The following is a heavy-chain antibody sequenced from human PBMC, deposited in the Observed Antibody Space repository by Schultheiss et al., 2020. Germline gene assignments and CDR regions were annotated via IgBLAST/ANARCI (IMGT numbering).Heavy chain of an antibody. D-gene: IGHD5-12*01. CDR3: ARTVLSGYLNWFDP. J-gene: IGHJ5*02. CDR2: IYTSGST. V-gene: IGHV4-61*02. CDR1: GGSISSGSYY. Sequence: SETLSLTCTVSGGSISSGSYYWSWIRQPPGKGLEWIGRIYTSGSTNYNPSLKSRVTISVDTSKNQFSLKLSSVTAADTAVYYCARTVLSGYLNWFDPWGQGTLVTVSS.